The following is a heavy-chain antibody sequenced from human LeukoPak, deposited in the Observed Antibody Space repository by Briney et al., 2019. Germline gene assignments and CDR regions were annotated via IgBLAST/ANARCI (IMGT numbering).Heavy chain of an antibody. CDR1: GFTFSSYT. CDR3: AKDGGGWFGEFDY. J-gene: IGHJ4*02. D-gene: IGHD3-10*01. Sequence: PGGSLRLSCVASGFTFSSYTMNWVRQTPGKGLEWVSSISGSSYYIYYADSVRGRFTISRDNAENSVYLQMNSLRAEDTAVYYCAKDGGGWFGEFDYWGQGTLVTVSS. V-gene: IGHV3-21*01. CDR2: ISGSSYYI.